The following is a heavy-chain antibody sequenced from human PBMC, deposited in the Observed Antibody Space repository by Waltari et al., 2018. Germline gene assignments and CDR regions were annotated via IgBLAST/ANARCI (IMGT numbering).Heavy chain of an antibody. Sequence: EEQLVESGGGLVQPGRSLRLSCAASGFTFVDHALHWVRQAAGKGLEWGSSIRWNGENVAYADSVKGRYTSSRDNAKKSLFLQMNSVRPEDTALYYCARKIRTYYVVAFDLWGQGTMVLVSS. CDR3: ARKIRTYYVVAFDL. J-gene: IGHJ3*01. V-gene: IGHV3-9*01. D-gene: IGHD1-26*01. CDR2: IRWNGENV. CDR1: GFTFVDHA.